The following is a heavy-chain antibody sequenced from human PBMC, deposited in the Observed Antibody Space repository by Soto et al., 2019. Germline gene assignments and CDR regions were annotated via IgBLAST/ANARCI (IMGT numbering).Heavy chain of an antibody. D-gene: IGHD5-18*01. J-gene: IGHJ4*02. CDR1: GGSISSSNW. Sequence: QVQLQESGPGLVKPSGTLSLTCAVSGGSISSSNWWSWVRQPPGKGLEWIGYIYYSGSTNYNPSLKSRVTISVDTSKNQFSLKLSSVTAADTAVYYCARRGEYSYGLTFDYWGQGTLVTVSS. V-gene: IGHV4-4*02. CDR2: IYYSGST. CDR3: ARRGEYSYGLTFDY.